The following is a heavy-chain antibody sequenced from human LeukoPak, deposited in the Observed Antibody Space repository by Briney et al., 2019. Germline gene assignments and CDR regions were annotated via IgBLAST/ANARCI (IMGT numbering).Heavy chain of an antibody. J-gene: IGHJ4*02. CDR2: INPNSGGT. Sequence: ASVKVSCKASGYTFTGYYMHWVRQAPGQGLEWMGWINPNSGGTNYAQKLQGRVTMTRDTSISTAYMELSRLRSDDTAVYYCARASYYYDSSGYYYPGDYWGQGTLVTVSS. V-gene: IGHV1-2*02. D-gene: IGHD3-22*01. CDR3: ARASYYYDSSGYYYPGDY. CDR1: GYTFTGYY.